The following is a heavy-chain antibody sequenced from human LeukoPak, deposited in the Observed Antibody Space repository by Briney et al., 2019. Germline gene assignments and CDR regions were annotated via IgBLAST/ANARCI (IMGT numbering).Heavy chain of an antibody. J-gene: IGHJ4*02. Sequence: GGSLRLSCAASGLTFSNYWMTWVRQAAGKGLEWVSVIYSGGSTYYADSVKGRFTISRDNSKNTLYLQMNSLRAEDTAVYYCATIDYWGQGTLVSVSS. CDR1: GLTFSNYW. CDR3: ATIDY. CDR2: IYSGGST. V-gene: IGHV3-66*01.